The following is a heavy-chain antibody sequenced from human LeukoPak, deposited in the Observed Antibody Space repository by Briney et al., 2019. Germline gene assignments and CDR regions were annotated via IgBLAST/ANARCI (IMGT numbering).Heavy chain of an antibody. CDR1: GYTFSIFW. J-gene: IGHJ4*02. V-gene: IGHV5-51*01. D-gene: IGHD3-10*01. Sequence: GESLKISCKTSGYTFSIFWIGWVRQMPGKGLEWIGMIYPGDSDTRYSPSFQGQVTISADKSTNTAYLQWGSLKASDTAMYYCARHKGCYGSGTTGLDYWGQGTLVTVSS. CDR3: ARHKGCYGSGTTGLDY. CDR2: IYPGDSDT.